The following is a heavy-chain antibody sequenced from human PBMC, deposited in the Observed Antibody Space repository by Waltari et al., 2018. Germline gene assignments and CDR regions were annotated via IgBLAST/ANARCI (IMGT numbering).Heavy chain of an antibody. Sequence: QVQLVQSGAEVKKPGASVKVSCQASGHTFTGYYMHWVRQAPGQGLEWMGRINPNSGGTNYAQKFQGRVTMTRDTSISTAYMELSRLRSDDTAVYYCATMSGSYSADFDYWGQGTLVTVSS. CDR1: GHTFTGYY. CDR2: INPNSGGT. CDR3: ATMSGSYSADFDY. D-gene: IGHD1-26*01. J-gene: IGHJ4*02. V-gene: IGHV1-2*06.